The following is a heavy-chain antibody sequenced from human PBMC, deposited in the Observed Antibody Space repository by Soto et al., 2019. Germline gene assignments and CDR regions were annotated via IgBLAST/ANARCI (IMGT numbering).Heavy chain of an antibody. V-gene: IGHV3-23*01. CDR2: ISGSGGST. Sequence: EVHLLESGGGLVQPGGSLRLSCAASGFTFSSYAMSWVRQAPGKGLEWVSAISGSGGSTYYADSVKGRFTISRDNSKNTLYLQMNSLRAEDTAVYYCARVVVAATEGKDYFDYWGQGTLVTVSS. D-gene: IGHD2-15*01. CDR3: ARVVVAATEGKDYFDY. CDR1: GFTFSSYA. J-gene: IGHJ4*02.